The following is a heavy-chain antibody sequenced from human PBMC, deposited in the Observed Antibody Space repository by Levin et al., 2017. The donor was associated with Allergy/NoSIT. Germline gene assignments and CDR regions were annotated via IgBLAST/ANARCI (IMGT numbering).Heavy chain of an antibody. CDR3: ARHVYPDGSPFDS. J-gene: IGHJ4*02. D-gene: IGHD3-10*01. V-gene: IGHV4-59*08. Sequence: SETLSLTCSVSGASVSNFHWSWIRQPPGRQPEWLGHSYYAGSVTYNPSLGSRITMSVDTSKNWVSLELTYVTTADTAIYYCARHVYPDGSPFDSWGLGSLVTVSS. CDR1: GASVSNFH. CDR2: SYYAGSV.